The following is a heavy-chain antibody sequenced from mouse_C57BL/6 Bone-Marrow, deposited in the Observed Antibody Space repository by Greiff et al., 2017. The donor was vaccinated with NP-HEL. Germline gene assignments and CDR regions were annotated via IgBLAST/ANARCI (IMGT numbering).Heavy chain of an antibody. J-gene: IGHJ4*01. Sequence: QVQLQQSGAELARPGASVKLSCKASGYTFTSYGISWVKQRTGQGLEWIGEIYPRSGNTYYNEKFKGKATLTADKSSSTAYMALRRLTSEASAVLFCARHYNSNYYAMEYWGQGTSVTVSS. CDR1: GYTFTSYG. D-gene: IGHD2-5*01. CDR3: ARHYNSNYYAMEY. V-gene: IGHV1-81*01. CDR2: IYPRSGNT.